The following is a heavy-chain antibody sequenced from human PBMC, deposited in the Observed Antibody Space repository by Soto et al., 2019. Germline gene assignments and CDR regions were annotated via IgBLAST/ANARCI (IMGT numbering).Heavy chain of an antibody. J-gene: IGHJ4*02. D-gene: IGHD2-15*01. V-gene: IGHV1-69*01. Sequence: QVQLVQSGAEVKKPGSSVKFSCKASGGTFSSYAISWVRQAPGQGLEWMGGIIPIFGTANYAQKFQGRVMITADDSTSTAYMELSSLRSEDTAVYYCARGPSCSGGSCYSDYWGQGTLVTVSS. CDR1: GGTFSSYA. CDR2: IIPIFGTA. CDR3: ARGPSCSGGSCYSDY.